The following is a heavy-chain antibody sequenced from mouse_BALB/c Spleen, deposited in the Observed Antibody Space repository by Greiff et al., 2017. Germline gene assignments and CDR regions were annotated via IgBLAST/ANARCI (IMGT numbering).Heavy chain of an antibody. Sequence: DVQLVESGAELVKPGASVKLSCTASGFNIKDTYMHWVKQRPEQGLEWIGRIDPANGNTKYDPKFQGKATITADTSSNTAYLQLSSLTSEDTAVYYCARSGTGYAMDYWGQGTSVTVSS. CDR3: ARSGTGYAMDY. CDR1: GFNIKDTY. V-gene: IGHV14-3*02. D-gene: IGHD4-1*01. J-gene: IGHJ4*01. CDR2: IDPANGNT.